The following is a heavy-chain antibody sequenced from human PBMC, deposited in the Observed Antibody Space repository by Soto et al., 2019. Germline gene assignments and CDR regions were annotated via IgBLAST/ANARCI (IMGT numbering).Heavy chain of an antibody. CDR1: GFTFSSYA. Sequence: LRLSCAASGFTFSSYAMSWVRQAPGKGLEWVSAISGSGGSTYYADSVKGRFTISRDNSKNTLYLQMNSLRAVDTAVYYCAKAGYIYSSSSGVAAAGTGAYYYYGMDVWGQGTTVTVSS. V-gene: IGHV3-23*01. D-gene: IGHD6-13*01. CDR2: ISGSGGST. J-gene: IGHJ6*02. CDR3: AKAGYIYSSSSGVAAAGTGAYYYYGMDV.